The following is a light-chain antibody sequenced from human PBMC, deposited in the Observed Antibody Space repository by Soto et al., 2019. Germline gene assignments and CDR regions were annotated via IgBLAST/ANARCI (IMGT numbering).Light chain of an antibody. V-gene: IGLV2-23*01. CDR2: EDI. Sequence: QSALTQPASVSGSPGQSITISCTGTISYVGRYNLVSWYQQHPDKAPKLIIYEDIERPSGVSHRFSGSTSGNTASLTISGLQTEDEAKYFCCSYAGGASVVFGGGTKLTVL. J-gene: IGLJ2*01. CDR3: CSYAGGASVV. CDR1: ISYVGRYNL.